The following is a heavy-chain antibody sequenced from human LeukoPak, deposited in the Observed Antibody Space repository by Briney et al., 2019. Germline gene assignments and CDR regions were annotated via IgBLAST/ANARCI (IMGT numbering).Heavy chain of an antibody. CDR2: INPNSGGT. V-gene: IGHV1-2*02. Sequence: ASVKVSCKASGYTFTGYYMHWVRQAPGQGLEWMGWINPNSGGTNYAQKFQGRVTMTRDTSISTAYMELSRLRSDDTAVYYCARDRGYYDILTGYYRGPYYYYYMDVWGKGTTVTVSS. CDR3: ARDRGYYDILTGYYRGPYYYYYMDV. CDR1: GYTFTGYY. J-gene: IGHJ6*03. D-gene: IGHD3-9*01.